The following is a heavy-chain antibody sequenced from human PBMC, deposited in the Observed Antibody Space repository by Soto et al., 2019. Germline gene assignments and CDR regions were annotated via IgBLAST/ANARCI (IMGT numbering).Heavy chain of an antibody. CDR1: GGTFSNYT. CDR3: ARGFPLWFDP. Sequence: ASVKVSCKASGGTFSNYTISWVRQAPGQGLEWMGRIIPILGIANYAQKLQGRVTITADKSTSTAYMELSSLRSEDTAVYYCARGFPLWFDPWGQGTLVTVSS. D-gene: IGHD3-16*02. V-gene: IGHV1-69*02. CDR2: IIPILGIA. J-gene: IGHJ5*02.